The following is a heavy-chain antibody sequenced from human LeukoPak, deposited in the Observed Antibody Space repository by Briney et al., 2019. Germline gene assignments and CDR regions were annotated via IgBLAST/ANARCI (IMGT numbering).Heavy chain of an antibody. V-gene: IGHV3-21*01. CDR3: ARDARDYDFWSGFYYYYGMDV. Sequence: GGSLRLSCAASGFTFSRYAMNRVRQAPGKGLEWVSSISSSSSYIYYADSVKGRFTISRDNAKNSLYLQMNSLRAEDTAVYYCARDARDYDFWSGFYYYYGMDVWGQGTTVTVSS. CDR1: GFTFSRYA. D-gene: IGHD3-3*01. CDR2: ISSSSSYI. J-gene: IGHJ6*02.